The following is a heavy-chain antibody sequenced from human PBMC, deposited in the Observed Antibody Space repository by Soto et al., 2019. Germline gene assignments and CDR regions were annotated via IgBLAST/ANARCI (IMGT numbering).Heavy chain of an antibody. Sequence: QITLKESGPTLVKPTQTLTLTCTFSGFSLSTSGVGVGWIRQPPGKALEWLALIYWDDDKRYSPSLKSRLTITKDSSKNQVVLTMTNMDPVDTATYYCAHRPSYCSGGSCYSGFDYWGQGTLVTVSS. D-gene: IGHD2-15*01. J-gene: IGHJ4*02. CDR3: AHRPSYCSGGSCYSGFDY. CDR1: GFSLSTSGVG. CDR2: IYWDDDK. V-gene: IGHV2-5*02.